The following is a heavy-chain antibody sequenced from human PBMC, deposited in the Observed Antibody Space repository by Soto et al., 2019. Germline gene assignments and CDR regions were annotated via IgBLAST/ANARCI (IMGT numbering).Heavy chain of an antibody. CDR3: ARDPRIVVAKGGFDY. V-gene: IGHV3-30-3*01. D-gene: IGHD2-21*01. CDR2: ISYDGSNK. Sequence: QVQLVESGGGVVQPGRSLRLSCAASGFTFSSYAMHWVRQAPGKGLEWVAVISYDGSNKYYADSVKGRFTISGDNSKNTLYLQMNSLRAEDTAVYYCARDPRIVVAKGGFDYWGQGTLITVSS. J-gene: IGHJ4*02. CDR1: GFTFSSYA.